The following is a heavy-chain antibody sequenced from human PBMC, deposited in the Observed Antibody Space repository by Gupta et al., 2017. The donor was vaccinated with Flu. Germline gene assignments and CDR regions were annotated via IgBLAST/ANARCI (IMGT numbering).Heavy chain of an antibody. J-gene: IGHJ6*03. V-gene: IGHV3-11*01. Sequence: QAQLVQSGGGLVNPGGSLGLSCVASGFTFSDHFMSWIRQAPGKGPEWVAYITTSGRGIYYADSVKGRFTVTRDNAKNSVYLHMHNMTPEDTAIYYCARDRRDLDKGYYYYYMDVWGKGATVTVSS. D-gene: IGHD3-9*01. CDR1: GFTFSDHF. CDR2: ITTSGRGI. CDR3: ARDRRDLDKGYYYYYMDV.